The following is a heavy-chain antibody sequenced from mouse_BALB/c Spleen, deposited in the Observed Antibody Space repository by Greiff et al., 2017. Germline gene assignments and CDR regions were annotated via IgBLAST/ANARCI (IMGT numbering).Heavy chain of an antibody. D-gene: IGHD5-1*01. Sequence: VQLQQPGAELVKPGASVKLSCTASGFNIKDTYMHWVKQRPEQGLEWIGRIDPANGNTKYDPKFQGKATITADTSSNTAYLQLSSLTSEDTAVYYCASTYPLDYWGQGTTLTVSS. CDR2: IDPANGNT. V-gene: IGHV14-3*02. CDR3: ASTYPLDY. J-gene: IGHJ2*01. CDR1: GFNIKDTY.